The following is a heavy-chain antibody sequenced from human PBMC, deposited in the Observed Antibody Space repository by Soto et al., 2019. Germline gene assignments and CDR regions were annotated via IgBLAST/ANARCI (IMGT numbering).Heavy chain of an antibody. CDR3: AREVGWAADIDY. D-gene: IGHD6-13*01. CDR2: VWYDGSNK. J-gene: IGHJ4*02. Sequence: QVQLVESGGGVVQPGRSLRLSCTASGFTFGSYGMHWVRQAPGKGLEWVAVVWYDGSNKYYADSVKGRFTISRDNCKNTLYLQMNSLRAEDTAVYYCAREVGWAADIDYWGQGTLVTVSS. V-gene: IGHV3-33*01. CDR1: GFTFGSYG.